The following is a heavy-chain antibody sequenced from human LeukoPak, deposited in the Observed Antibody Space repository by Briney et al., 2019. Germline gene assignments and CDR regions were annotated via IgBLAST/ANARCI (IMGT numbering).Heavy chain of an antibody. V-gene: IGHV1-2*02. CDR3: ARQQLITRPDAFDI. J-gene: IGHJ3*02. CDR1: GYTFTGYY. CDR2: INPNSGGT. Sequence: ASVKVSCKTSGYTFTGYYMHWVRQAPGQGLEWMGWINPNSGGTNYAQKFQGRVTMTRDTSISTAYMELSRLRSDDTAVYYCARQQLITRPDAFDIWGQGTLVTVSS. D-gene: IGHD2-2*01.